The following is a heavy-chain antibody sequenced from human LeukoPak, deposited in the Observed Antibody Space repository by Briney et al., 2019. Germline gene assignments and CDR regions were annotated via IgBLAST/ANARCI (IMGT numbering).Heavy chain of an antibody. CDR2: ISSSSSYI. D-gene: IGHD1-7*01. J-gene: IGHJ3*02. Sequence: PGGSLRLSCAASGFTFFSYTMNWVRQAPGKGLEWVSSISSSSSYIYYADSVKGRFTISRDNAKNSLYLQMNSLRAEDTAVYYCARDSGNYLDAFDIWGQGTMVTVSS. CDR3: ARDSGNYLDAFDI. V-gene: IGHV3-21*01. CDR1: GFTFFSYT.